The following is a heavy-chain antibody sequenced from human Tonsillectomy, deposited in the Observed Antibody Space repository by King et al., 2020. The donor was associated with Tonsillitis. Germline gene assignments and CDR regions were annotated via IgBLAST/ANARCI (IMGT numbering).Heavy chain of an antibody. CDR2: VIHSGSS. Sequence: VQLQQWGARLLKPSETLSLTCAVYCGSFSGYYWSWIRQPPGKGLEWVGEVIHSGSSTYNPSPKSRVILSVDTSKNQFSLKLTSVTAADTAVYYCARGGTHTDFGDYVSHDAFDVWGQGTLVTVSS. J-gene: IGHJ3*01. CDR3: ARGGTHTDFGDYVSHDAFDV. CDR1: CGSFSGYY. D-gene: IGHD4-17*01. V-gene: IGHV4-34*01.